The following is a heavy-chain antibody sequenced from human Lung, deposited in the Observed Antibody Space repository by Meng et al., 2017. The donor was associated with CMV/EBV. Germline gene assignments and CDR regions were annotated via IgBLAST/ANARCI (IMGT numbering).Heavy chain of an antibody. CDR3: ARTKNLRYNWNPAAFDL. J-gene: IGHJ3*01. D-gene: IGHD1-20*01. CDR2: ISSVSISI. V-gene: IGHV3-21*01. Sequence: GEXXTISCASSGFTFIDYTMNWVRQAPGKGLEWLSSISSVSISIFYSDSVRGRFTISRDNAENSLYLQMNSLRVDDTAVYYCARTKNLRYNWNPAAFDLWXQGTMVTVSS. CDR1: GFTFIDYT.